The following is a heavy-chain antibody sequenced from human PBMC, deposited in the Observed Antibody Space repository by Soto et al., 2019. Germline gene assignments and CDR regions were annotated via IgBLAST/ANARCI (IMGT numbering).Heavy chain of an antibody. Sequence: SETLSLTCTVSGGSISGSSYYWGCIRQPPGKGLEWIGSIYYGGSTYYNPSLKSRVTISVDTSKDQFSLKLSSVTAADTAVYYCARQNGSGRSAFDIWGQGTMVTVSS. V-gene: IGHV4-39*01. D-gene: IGHD3-10*01. CDR3: ARQNGSGRSAFDI. CDR2: IYYGGST. J-gene: IGHJ3*02. CDR1: GGSISGSSYY.